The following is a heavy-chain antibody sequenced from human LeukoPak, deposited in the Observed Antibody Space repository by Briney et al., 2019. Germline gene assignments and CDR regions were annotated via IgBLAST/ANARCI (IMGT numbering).Heavy chain of an antibody. CDR1: GGSFSGYY. J-gene: IGHJ5*02. Sequence: SETLSLTCAVYGGSFSGYYWSWIRQPPGKGLEWIGEINHSGSTNYNPSLKSRVTISVDTSKNQFSLKLSSVTAADTAVCYCARGRGSRPSPPSNWFDPWGQGTLVTVSS. CDR2: INHSGST. D-gene: IGHD6-13*01. V-gene: IGHV4-34*01. CDR3: ARGRGSRPSPPSNWFDP.